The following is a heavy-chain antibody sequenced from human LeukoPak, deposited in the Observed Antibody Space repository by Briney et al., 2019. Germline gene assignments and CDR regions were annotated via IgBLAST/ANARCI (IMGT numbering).Heavy chain of an antibody. J-gene: IGHJ4*02. CDR3: ARLGHCSSTSCYGLDY. D-gene: IGHD2-2*01. V-gene: IGHV4-59*01. CDR2: IYYSGST. Sequence: TSETLSLTCTVSGGSLSSYYWSWIRQPPGKGLEFIGYIYYSGSTNYNPSLKSRVTISVDTSKNQFSLKLSSVTAADTAIYYCARLGHCSSTSCYGLDYWGQGTLVTVSS. CDR1: GGSLSSYY.